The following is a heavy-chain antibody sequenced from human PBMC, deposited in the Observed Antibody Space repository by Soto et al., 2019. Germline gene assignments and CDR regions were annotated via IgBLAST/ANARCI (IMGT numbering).Heavy chain of an antibody. CDR2: LTGSGATI. V-gene: IGHV3-23*01. J-gene: IGHJ4*02. CDR1: GFSFSTFA. Sequence: EVQLLESGGGLVQPGGSLRLSCAASGFSFSTFAMSWVRQAPGQGLEWVASLTGSGATISYADPVKGRFTVSRDNSKNTLFLQMNSLRGEDTALYYCVKLILVAAGPLAFDYWGQGTLVTVSS. CDR3: VKLILVAAGPLAFDY. D-gene: IGHD6-25*01.